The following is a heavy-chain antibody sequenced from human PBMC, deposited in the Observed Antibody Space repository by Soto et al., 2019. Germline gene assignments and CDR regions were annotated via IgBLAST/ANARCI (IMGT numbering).Heavy chain of an antibody. D-gene: IGHD1-26*01. Sequence: EVQLVESGGGLVQPGGSLELSCAASGFTFSGSAMHWVRQASGKGLEWVGRIRSKANSYATAYAASVKGRFTISRDDSKNTAYLQMNSLKTEDTAVYYCSRLVGATSSFDYWGQGTLVTVSS. V-gene: IGHV3-73*02. CDR3: SRLVGATSSFDY. CDR2: IRSKANSYAT. CDR1: GFTFSGSA. J-gene: IGHJ4*02.